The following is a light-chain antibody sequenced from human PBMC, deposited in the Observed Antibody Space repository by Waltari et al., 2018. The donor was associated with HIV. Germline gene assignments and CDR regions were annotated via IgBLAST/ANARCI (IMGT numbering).Light chain of an antibody. CDR2: VAS. V-gene: IGKV1-39*01. Sequence: DIQMTQSPSSLSASLGDSVTLTCRASQSMVSYLNWYQHRSGEAPKVIIYVASSLQVGVPPGFRGSGSGTEFSLTISDLQPDDFVTYYCQQTYGLPRTCGQGTNLEI. CDR3: QQTYGLPRT. J-gene: IGKJ1*01. CDR1: QSMVSY.